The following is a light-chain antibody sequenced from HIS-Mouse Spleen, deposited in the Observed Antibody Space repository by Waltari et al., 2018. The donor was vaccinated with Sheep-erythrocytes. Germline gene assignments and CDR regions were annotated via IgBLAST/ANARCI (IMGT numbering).Light chain of an antibody. V-gene: IGLV2-11*01. J-gene: IGLJ1*01. CDR1: SSDGGGYNY. CDR2: DVS. CDR3: CSYAGSYNHV. Sequence: QSALTQPRSVSGSPGPSVTISCTGTSSDGGGYNYASWYQQHPGKAPKLMIYDVSKRPSGVPDRFSGSKSGNTASLTISGLQAEDEADYYCCSYAGSYNHVFATGTKVTVL.